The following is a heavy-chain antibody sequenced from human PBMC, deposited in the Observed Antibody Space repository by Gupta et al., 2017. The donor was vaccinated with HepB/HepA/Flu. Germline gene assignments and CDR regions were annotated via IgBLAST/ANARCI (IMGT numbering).Heavy chain of an antibody. CDR3: AKGSTFFGGFLDDP. V-gene: IGHV3-23*01. Sequence: EVQLLASGGDLVQHGGSLSLYCDAAGFPSRNYAKTWLRQAPGTGLEWISTISYDSGERHYPASVRDRFFVSRDNSDNTLYLQMHSLSAGETATYYCAKGSTFFGGFLDDPWGQGTLVTGYS. CDR1: GFPSRNYA. J-gene: IGHJ5*02. CDR2: ISYDSGER. D-gene: IGHD2-15*01.